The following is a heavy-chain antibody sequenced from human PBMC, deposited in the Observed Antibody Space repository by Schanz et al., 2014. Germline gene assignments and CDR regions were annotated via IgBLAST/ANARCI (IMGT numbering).Heavy chain of an antibody. J-gene: IGHJ4*02. Sequence: EVQLLESGGGWVQPGGSLRLSCAASTFTFSSDWMSWVRQAPGKGLEWISYITYNGGTIYYADSVKGRFTISRDNSKNTLFLQMNSLRVEDSAIYYCAKDISDTSGKDDYWGQGTLVTVSS. D-gene: IGHD3-22*01. CDR3: AKDISDTSGKDDY. CDR1: TFTFSSDW. V-gene: IGHV3-23*01. CDR2: ITYNGGTI.